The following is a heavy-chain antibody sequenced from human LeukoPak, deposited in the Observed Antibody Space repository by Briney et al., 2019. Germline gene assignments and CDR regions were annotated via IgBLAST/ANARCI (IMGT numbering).Heavy chain of an antibody. V-gene: IGHV1-2*02. D-gene: IGHD3-22*01. J-gene: IGHJ4*02. CDR1: GYTFTSYG. CDR3: ARVRFSYYYDSSGETELDY. CDR2: INPNSGGT. Sequence: ASVKVSCKASGYTFTSYGISWVRQAPGQGLEWMGWINPNSGGTNYAQKFQGRVTMTRDTSISTAYMELSRLRSDDTAVYYCARVRFSYYYDSSGETELDYWGQGTLVTVSS.